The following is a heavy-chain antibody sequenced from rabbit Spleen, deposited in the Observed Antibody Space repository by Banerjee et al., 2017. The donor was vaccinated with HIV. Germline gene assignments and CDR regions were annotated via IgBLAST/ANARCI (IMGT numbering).Heavy chain of an antibody. Sequence: LEESGGGLVKPGGTLTLTCTVSGFSFSSNWICWVRQAPGKGLEWIGTIYAGSTGTTDYASWVNGRFTISSDNAQSTVDLKMTSLTAADTATYFCARDSGTSFSSYGMDLWGQGTLVTVS. CDR3: ARDSGTSFSSYGMDL. CDR1: GFSFSSNW. V-gene: IGHV1S45*01. D-gene: IGHD8-1*01. J-gene: IGHJ6*01. CDR2: IYAGSTGTT.